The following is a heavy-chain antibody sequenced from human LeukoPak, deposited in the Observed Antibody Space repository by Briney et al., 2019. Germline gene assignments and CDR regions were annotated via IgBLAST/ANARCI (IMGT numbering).Heavy chain of an antibody. Sequence: KPGGSLRLSCAASGFSFSDYHMSWIRQAPGKGLEWVSYIRSSSDYTNHADSVKGRFTISRDNAKKSLYLQMNSLRAEDTAVYYCAGSTCLHGGYCSTNFWGQGTLVTVSS. CDR1: GFSFSDYH. J-gene: IGHJ4*02. CDR3: AGSTCLHGGYCSTNF. D-gene: IGHD2-2*01. V-gene: IGHV3-11*03. CDR2: IRSSSDYT.